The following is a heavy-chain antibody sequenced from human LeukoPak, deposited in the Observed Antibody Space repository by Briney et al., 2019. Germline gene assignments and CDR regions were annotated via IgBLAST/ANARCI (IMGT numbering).Heavy chain of an antibody. D-gene: IGHD3-22*01. J-gene: IGHJ6*03. CDR2: IRYDGSGK. Sequence: PGGSLRLSCAASGFTFDKAWMTWVRQAPGKGLEWVAFIRYDGSGKYYADSVKGRFTISRDNSKSILYLQMNSLRAEDTAVYYCAKGSKAVVFTGDHYMDVWGKGTTVTFSS. V-gene: IGHV3-30*02. CDR1: GFTFDKAW. CDR3: AKGSKAVVFTGDHYMDV.